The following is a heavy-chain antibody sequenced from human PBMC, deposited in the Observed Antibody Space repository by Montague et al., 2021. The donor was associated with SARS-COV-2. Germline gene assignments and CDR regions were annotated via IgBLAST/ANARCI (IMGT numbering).Heavy chain of an antibody. CDR3: ARQGGPAGKHWFDP. CDR1: GGSVSGTSYY. Sequence: SETLSLTCTVSGGSVSGTSYYWAWIRQPPGKGLEWIVNIHHSGTTFYNLSLKSRVTISVDTSKNEVSLKLNSVTAADTAVYYCARQGGPAGKHWFDPWSQGTLVTVSS. V-gene: IGHV4-39*01. CDR2: IHHSGTT. J-gene: IGHJ5*02. D-gene: IGHD2-2*01.